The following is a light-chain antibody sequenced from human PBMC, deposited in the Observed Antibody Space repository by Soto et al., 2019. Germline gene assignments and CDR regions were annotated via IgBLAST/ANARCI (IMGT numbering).Light chain of an antibody. Sequence: QSVLTQSPSASASLGASVKLTCILSSGHSSYAIAWHQQQPEKGPRYLMKVYSDGSHSKGDGIPDRFSGSSSGAERYLTISSLQSEDEADYYCQTWGTGIRVFGGGTQLTVL. CDR2: VYSDGSH. CDR3: QTWGTGIRV. CDR1: SGHSSYA. V-gene: IGLV4-69*01. J-gene: IGLJ3*02.